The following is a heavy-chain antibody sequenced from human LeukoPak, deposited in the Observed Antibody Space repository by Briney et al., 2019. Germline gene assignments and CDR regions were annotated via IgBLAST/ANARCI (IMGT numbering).Heavy chain of an antibody. CDR3: AKDEWIVGYYYYYGMDV. CDR1: GITFSTYA. J-gene: IGHJ6*02. Sequence: GGSLRLSCAASGITFSTYAMSWVRQAPGKGLEWVSTITNSGGHTFYADSVQGRFTISRDNSKNTLFLQMNSLRAEDTAVYYCAKDEWIVGYYYYYGMDVWGQGTTVTVSS. V-gene: IGHV3-23*01. D-gene: IGHD1-26*01. CDR2: ITNSGGHT.